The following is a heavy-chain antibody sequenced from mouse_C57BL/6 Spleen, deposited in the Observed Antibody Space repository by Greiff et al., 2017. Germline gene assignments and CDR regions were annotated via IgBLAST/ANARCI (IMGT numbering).Heavy chain of an antibody. V-gene: IGHV1-72*01. CDR3: AREEIYYGNYGAWFAY. CDR2: IDPNSGGT. Sequence: VKLMESGAELVKPGASVKLSCKASGYTFTSYWMHWVKQRPGRGLEWIGRIDPNSGGTKYNEKFKSKATLTVDKPSSTAYMQLSSLTSEDSAVYYCAREEIYYGNYGAWFAYWGQGTLVTVSA. J-gene: IGHJ3*01. D-gene: IGHD2-1*01. CDR1: GYTFTSYW.